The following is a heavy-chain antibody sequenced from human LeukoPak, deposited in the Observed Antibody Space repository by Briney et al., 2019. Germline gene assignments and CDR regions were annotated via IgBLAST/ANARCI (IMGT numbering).Heavy chain of an antibody. J-gene: IGHJ4*02. CDR3: AKKGIAVAGTLAYYFDY. D-gene: IGHD6-19*01. CDR2: ISGSGGST. CDR1: GFTFSSYA. Sequence: GGSLRLSCAASGFTFSSYAMSWVRQAPGKGLEWVSAISGSGGSTYYADPVKGRFTISRDNSKNTLYLQMNSLRAEDTAVYYCAKKGIAVAGTLAYYFDYWGQGTLVTVSS. V-gene: IGHV3-23*01.